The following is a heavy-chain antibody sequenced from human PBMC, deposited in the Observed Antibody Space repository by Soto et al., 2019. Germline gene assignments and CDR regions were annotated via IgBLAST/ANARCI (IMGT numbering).Heavy chain of an antibody. CDR2: ISYDGSNK. CDR3: AKDEKGGDRVEGIDY. Sequence: GGSLRLSCAASGFTFSSYGMHWVRQAPGKGLEWVAIISYDGSNKYYADSVKGRFTISRDNSKSTLLLQMNSLRAEDTAVYFCAKDEKGGDRVEGIDYWGQGTLVTVSS. V-gene: IGHV3-30*18. J-gene: IGHJ4*02. D-gene: IGHD2-21*01. CDR1: GFTFSSYG.